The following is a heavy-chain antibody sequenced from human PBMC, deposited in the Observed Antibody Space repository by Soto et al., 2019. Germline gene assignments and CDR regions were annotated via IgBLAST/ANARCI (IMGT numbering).Heavy chain of an antibody. CDR3: ARGFVEMATISAFDI. CDR2: IIPIFGTA. CDR1: GGTFSSYA. J-gene: IGHJ3*02. D-gene: IGHD5-12*01. V-gene: IGHV1-69*06. Sequence: ASVKVSCKASGGTFSSYAISWVRQAPGQGLEWMGGIIPIFGTANYAQKFQGRVTITADKSTSTAYMGLSSLRSEDTAVYYCARGFVEMATISAFDIWGQGTMVTVSS.